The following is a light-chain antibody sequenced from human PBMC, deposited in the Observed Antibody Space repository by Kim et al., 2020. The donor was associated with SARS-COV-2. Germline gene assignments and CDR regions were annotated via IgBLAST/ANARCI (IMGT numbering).Light chain of an antibody. V-gene: IGKV3-15*01. J-gene: IGKJ1*01. CDR3: QQYTNWPPVT. CDR2: GAS. Sequence: EIVMTQSPATLSVSPGERATLSCRASQSVSSNLAWYQQKPGQAPRLLIYGASTRATGIPARFSGSGSGTEFTLTISSLQSEDFAVYYCQQYTNWPPVTFGQGTKVDIK. CDR1: QSVSSN.